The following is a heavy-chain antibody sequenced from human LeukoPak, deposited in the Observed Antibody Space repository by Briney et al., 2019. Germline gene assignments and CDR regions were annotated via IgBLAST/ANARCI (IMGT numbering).Heavy chain of an antibody. CDR3: ARGGLSSRIDY. CDR2: ISAYNGNT. J-gene: IGHJ4*02. Sequence: ASVKVSCKASVFTFTNYGFSWVRQSPGQGLEWMGWISAYNGNTNYAEKFQGRSTMTTDTSTSTTYMELRSLRADDTAVYYCARGGLSSRIDYWGQGTLVTVSS. V-gene: IGHV1-18*04. D-gene: IGHD2-2*01. CDR1: VFTFTNYG.